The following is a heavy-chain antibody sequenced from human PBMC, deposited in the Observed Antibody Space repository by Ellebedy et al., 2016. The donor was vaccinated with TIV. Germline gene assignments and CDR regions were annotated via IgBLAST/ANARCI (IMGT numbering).Heavy chain of an antibody. CDR2: IFDTGIA. Sequence: SETLSLTCTVSGGSISGSSYYWGWIRQPPGKGLEWIGNIFDTGIAYYNPSLKSRVSISVDTFKNQFSLKLVSVTAADTAVYYCARSLLIFSFDKCYFDLWGRGTLVTVSS. D-gene: IGHD3/OR15-3a*01. CDR3: ARSLLIFSFDKCYFDL. V-gene: IGHV4-39*01. J-gene: IGHJ2*01. CDR1: GGSISGSSYY.